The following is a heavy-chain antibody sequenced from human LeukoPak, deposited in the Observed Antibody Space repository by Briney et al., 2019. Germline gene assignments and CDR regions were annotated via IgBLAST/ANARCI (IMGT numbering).Heavy chain of an antibody. V-gene: IGHV1-69*13. CDR3: ASGRYDILTGADY. CDR2: IIPIFGTA. J-gene: IGHJ4*02. Sequence: SVKVSFTASGGTFSSYAISWVRQAPGQGLEWMGGIIPIFGTANYAQKFQGRVTITADESTSTAYMELSSLRSEDTAVYYCASGRYDILTGADYWGQGTLVTVSS. CDR1: GGTFSSYA. D-gene: IGHD3-9*01.